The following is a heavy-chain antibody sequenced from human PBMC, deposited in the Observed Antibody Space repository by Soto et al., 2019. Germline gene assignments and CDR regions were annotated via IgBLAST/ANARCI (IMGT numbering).Heavy chain of an antibody. J-gene: IGHJ4*02. D-gene: IGHD2-8*02. V-gene: IGHV4-34*01. CDR3: ARSRGGLVRFDY. Sequence: SETLSLTCAVYGGSFSGYYWSWIRQPPGKGLEWIGEINHSGSTNYNPSLKSRVTISVDTSKNQFSLKLSSVTAADTAVYYCARSRGGLVRFDYWGQGTLDTVSS. CDR2: INHSGST. CDR1: GGSFSGYY.